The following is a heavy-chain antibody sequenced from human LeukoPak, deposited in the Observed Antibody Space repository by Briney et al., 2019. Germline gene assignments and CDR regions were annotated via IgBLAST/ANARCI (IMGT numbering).Heavy chain of an antibody. V-gene: IGHV4-4*07. D-gene: IGHD3-3*01. CDR1: GGSISSYY. CDR2: IYTSGST. CDR3: ARGRGEWLFGGRGYFDY. Sequence: SETLSLTCTVSGGSISSYYWSWIRQPAGKGLEWIGRIYTSGSTNYNPSLKSRVTMSVDTSKNQFSPKLSSVTAADTAVYYCARGRGEWLFGGRGYFDYWGQGTLVTVSS. J-gene: IGHJ4*02.